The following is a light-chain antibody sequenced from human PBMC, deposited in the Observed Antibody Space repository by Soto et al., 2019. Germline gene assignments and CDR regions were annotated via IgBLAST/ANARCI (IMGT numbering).Light chain of an antibody. CDR3: SSYTSASTLLYL. CDR1: SSDVGGYNY. CDR2: GVT. J-gene: IGLJ1*01. V-gene: IGLV2-14*01. Sequence: QSVLTQPASVSGSPGQSITISCTGTSSDVGGYNYVSWYRQHPGIAPKLLIYGVTNRPSGVSTRFSGSKSGNTASLTISGLQAEDEADYHCSSYTSASTLLYLFGTGTKVTVL.